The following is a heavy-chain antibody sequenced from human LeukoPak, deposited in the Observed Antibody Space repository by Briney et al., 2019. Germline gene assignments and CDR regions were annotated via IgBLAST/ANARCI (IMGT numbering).Heavy chain of an antibody. CDR3: ARLYLEQQLGDY. D-gene: IGHD6-13*01. V-gene: IGHV4-4*07. Sequence: SETLSLTCTVSGGSISSYYWSWIRQPAGKGLEWIGRIYTSGSTNYNPSLKSRVTISVDTSKNQFSLKLSSVTAADTAVYYCARLYLEQQLGDYWGQGTLVTVSS. CDR1: GGSISSYY. CDR2: IYTSGST. J-gene: IGHJ4*02.